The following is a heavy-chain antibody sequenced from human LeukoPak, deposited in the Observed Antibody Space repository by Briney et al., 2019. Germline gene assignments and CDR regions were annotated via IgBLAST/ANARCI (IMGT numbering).Heavy chain of an antibody. CDR2: INYSGRT. CDR3: ARHVFTYGEPFDS. Sequence: PSETLSLTCTVSGGSISNYYWSWIRQPPGKGLEWLGYINYSGRTNYNPSLKSRVTITVDTSMTQFSLRLSSVTAADTAIYYCARHVFTYGEPFDSWGQGTLITVSS. V-gene: IGHV4-59*08. D-gene: IGHD3-10*01. CDR1: GGSISNYY. J-gene: IGHJ4*02.